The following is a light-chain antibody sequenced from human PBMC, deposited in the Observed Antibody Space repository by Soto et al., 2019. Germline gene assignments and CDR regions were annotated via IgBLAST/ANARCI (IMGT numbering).Light chain of an antibody. CDR2: ANT. CDR3: QSYDISLRAYV. V-gene: IGLV1-40*01. Sequence: QSVLTQPPSVSGAPGQRVTISCTGSSSNIGAGYDVHWYQQFPGTAPKLLIYANTNRPSGVPDRFSGSKSGTSASLAITGLQAEDEADYYCQSYDISLRAYVFGTGTKLTVL. J-gene: IGLJ1*01. CDR1: SSNIGAGYD.